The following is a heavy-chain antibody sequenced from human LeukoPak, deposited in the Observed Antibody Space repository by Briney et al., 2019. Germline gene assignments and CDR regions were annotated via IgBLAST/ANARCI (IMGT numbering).Heavy chain of an antibody. J-gene: IGHJ6*03. CDR3: ASSGIAARRRAYYYMDV. D-gene: IGHD6-6*01. Sequence: PGGSLRLSCAASGFTFSSYSMNWVRQAPGKGLEWVSYISSSSSTIYYAGSVKGRFTISRDNAKNSLYLQMNSLRDEDTAVYYCASSGIAARRRAYYYMDVWGKGTTVTVSS. CDR2: ISSSSSTI. CDR1: GFTFSSYS. V-gene: IGHV3-48*02.